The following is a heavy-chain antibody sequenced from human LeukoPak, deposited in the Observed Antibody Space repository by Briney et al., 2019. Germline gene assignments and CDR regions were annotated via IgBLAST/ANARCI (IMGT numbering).Heavy chain of an antibody. J-gene: IGHJ3*02. CDR3: ARDRLVTAFDI. D-gene: IGHD4-11*01. V-gene: IGHV4-34*01. CDR2: INHSGST. Sequence: PSETLSLTCTVSGGSISSYYWSWIRQPPGKGLEWIGEINHSGSTNYNPSLKSRVTISVDTSKNQFSLKLSSVTAADTAVYYCARDRLVTAFDIWGQGTMVTVSS. CDR1: GGSISSYY.